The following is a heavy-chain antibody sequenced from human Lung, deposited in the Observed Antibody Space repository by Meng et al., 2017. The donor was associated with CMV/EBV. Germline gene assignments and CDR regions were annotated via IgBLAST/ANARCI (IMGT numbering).Heavy chain of an antibody. V-gene: IGHV1-46*01. CDR3: ATYGSGRIFDY. Sequence: ASAKISCKASGYTFTSYYMHWVRQAPGQGLEWMGIINPSGGSTSYAQKFQGRVTMTRDTSTSTVYMELSSLRSEDTAVYYCATYGSGRIFDYWGQGSLVTVSS. CDR2: INPSGGST. D-gene: IGHD3-10*01. CDR1: GYTFTSYY. J-gene: IGHJ4*02.